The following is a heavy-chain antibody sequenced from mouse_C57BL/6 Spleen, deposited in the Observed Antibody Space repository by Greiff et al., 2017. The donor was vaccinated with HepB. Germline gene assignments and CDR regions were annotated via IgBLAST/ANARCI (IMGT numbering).Heavy chain of an antibody. CDR3: ARSRYYGPWYFDV. CDR2: IDPANGNT. D-gene: IGHD1-1*01. V-gene: IGHV14-3*01. CDR1: GFNIKNTY. J-gene: IGHJ1*03. Sequence: LVESVAELVRPGASVKLSCTASGFNIKNTYMHWVKQRPEQGLEWIGRIDPANGNTKYAPKFQGKATITADTSSNTAYLQLSSLTSEDTAIYYCARSRYYGPWYFDVWGTGTTVTVSS.